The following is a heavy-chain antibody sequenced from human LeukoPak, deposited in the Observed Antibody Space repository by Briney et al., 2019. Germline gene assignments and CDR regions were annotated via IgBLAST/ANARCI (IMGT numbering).Heavy chain of an antibody. J-gene: IGHJ5*02. CDR3: ARHEAYCGGDCINWFDP. Sequence: GSLRLSCAASGIIFSNYWMHWVRQAPGKGLEWIGSIYYSGSTYYNPSLKSRVTISVDTSKNQFSLKLSSVTAADTAVYYCARHEAYCGGDCINWFDPWGQGTLVTVSS. CDR1: GIIFSNYW. D-gene: IGHD2-21*02. V-gene: IGHV4-39*01. CDR2: IYYSGST.